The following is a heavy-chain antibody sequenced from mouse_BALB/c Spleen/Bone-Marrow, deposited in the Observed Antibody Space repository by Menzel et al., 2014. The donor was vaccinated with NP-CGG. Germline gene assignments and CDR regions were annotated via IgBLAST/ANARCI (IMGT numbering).Heavy chain of an antibody. CDR3: ARDMGGLLFDS. Sequence: EVQLVESGGGLVQPGGSLRLSCATSGFTFTDYYMNWVRQPPRKALEWLAFIRNKAYGYTTEYSASVKGRFTISRDNSQNILYLQMNTLRAEDSATYYCARDMGGLLFDSWGQGTTLSVSS. J-gene: IGHJ2*01. D-gene: IGHD1-1*01. CDR1: GFTFTDYY. CDR2: IRNKAYGYTT. V-gene: IGHV7-3*02.